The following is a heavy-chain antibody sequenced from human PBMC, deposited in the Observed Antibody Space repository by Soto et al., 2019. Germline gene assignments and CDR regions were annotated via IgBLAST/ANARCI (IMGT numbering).Heavy chain of an antibody. CDR2: IYYSGGT. V-gene: IGHV4-30-4*07. D-gene: IGHD3-22*01. Sequence: SETQSLPCAVFGGSISSGGYSWSLIRQPPGKGLEWIGYIYYSGGTYYNPSLKSRVTISVDTSKNQFSLELSSVTAADTAVYYCASIYDSSGYYYGNNWFDPWGQGTLVTVSS. CDR3: ASIYDSSGYYYGNNWFDP. J-gene: IGHJ5*02. CDR1: GGSISSGGYS.